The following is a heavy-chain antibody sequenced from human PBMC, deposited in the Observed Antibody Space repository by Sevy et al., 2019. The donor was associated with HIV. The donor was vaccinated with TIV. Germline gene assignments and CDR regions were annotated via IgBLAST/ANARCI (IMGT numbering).Heavy chain of an antibody. CDR2: ISYDGSNK. J-gene: IGHJ4*02. CDR1: GFTFSSYG. D-gene: IGHD3-3*01. V-gene: IGHV3-30*18. CDR3: AKDAEWVYGYYFDY. Sequence: GGSLRLSCAASGFTFSSYGMHWVRQAPGKGLEWVAVISYDGSNKYYADSVKGRFTISRDNSKNTLYLQMNSLRAEDTAVYYCAKDAEWVYGYYFDYWGQGTLVTVSS.